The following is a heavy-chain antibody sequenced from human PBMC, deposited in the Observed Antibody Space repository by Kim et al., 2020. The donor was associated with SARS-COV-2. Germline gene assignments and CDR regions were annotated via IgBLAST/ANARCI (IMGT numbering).Heavy chain of an antibody. CDR3: ARALWSSSGDHPPHNESYYYGMDV. CDR1: GGTFSSYA. J-gene: IGHJ6*02. D-gene: IGHD6-6*01. V-gene: IGHV1-69*13. CDR2: IIPIFGTA. Sequence: SVKVSCKASGGTFSSYAISWVRQAPGQGLEWMGGIIPIFGTANYAQKFQGRVTITADESTSTAYMELSSRRSEDTAVYYCARALWSSSGDHPPHNESYYYGMDVWGHATTVTVS.